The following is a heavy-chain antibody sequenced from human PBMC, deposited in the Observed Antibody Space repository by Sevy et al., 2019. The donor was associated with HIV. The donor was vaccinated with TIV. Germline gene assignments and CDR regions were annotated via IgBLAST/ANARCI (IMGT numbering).Heavy chain of an antibody. CDR2: IYYSGGT. J-gene: IGHJ4*02. CDR3: ASKRGYSSGPFDY. D-gene: IGHD5-18*01. CDR1: GGSVSSSDYY. V-gene: IGHV4-30-4*01. Sequence: SETLSLTCTVSGGSVSSSDYYWIWIRQPPGKGLQWVGYIYYSGGTYYNPFLNSRVSMSVDTSKNQFSLKLSPVTAADTAVYYCASKRGYSSGPFDYWGQRTLVTVSS.